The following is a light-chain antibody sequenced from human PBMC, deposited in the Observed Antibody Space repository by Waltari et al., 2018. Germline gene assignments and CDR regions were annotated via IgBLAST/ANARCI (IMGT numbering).Light chain of an antibody. CDR1: QSVSRT. Sequence: EIVLTQSPGTLSLSPGERATLSCRASQSVSRTLAWYQQKPGQAPKLLIYGASIRATGIPDRFTGSGSGTDFTLTINRLEPEDFAVYYCHQYGSSPITFGQGTRLEIK. CDR3: HQYGSSPIT. V-gene: IGKV3-20*01. J-gene: IGKJ5*01. CDR2: GAS.